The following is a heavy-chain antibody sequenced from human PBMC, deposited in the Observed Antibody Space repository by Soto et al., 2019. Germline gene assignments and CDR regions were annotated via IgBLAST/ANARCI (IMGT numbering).Heavy chain of an antibody. CDR3: AKHRGTHRNY. Sequence: QVQLVESGGAVVQPGRSLRLSCAASGFTFRSYVMHWVRQAPGKGLEWVALISSDESDKYYADSVRGRFTISRDNSKNTLYLEMNSLRSEDTAVYYCAKHRGTHRNYWGQGTLVSVSS. CDR2: ISSDESDK. J-gene: IGHJ4*02. CDR1: GFTFRSYV. V-gene: IGHV3-30*18.